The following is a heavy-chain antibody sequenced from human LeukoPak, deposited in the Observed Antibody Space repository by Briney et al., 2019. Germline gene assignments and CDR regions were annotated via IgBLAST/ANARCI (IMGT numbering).Heavy chain of an antibody. CDR1: GFTFSNYG. Sequence: GGSLRLSCAAFGFTFSNYGMHWVRQAPGKGLEWVAFIRYDGSNKYCADSVKGRFTVSRDNTKNTLYLQMNSLRAEDTAAYYCAKEKNDYSDYSYMDVWGKGTTVTVSS. D-gene: IGHD4-11*01. J-gene: IGHJ6*03. CDR2: IRYDGSNK. CDR3: AKEKNDYSDYSYMDV. V-gene: IGHV3-30*02.